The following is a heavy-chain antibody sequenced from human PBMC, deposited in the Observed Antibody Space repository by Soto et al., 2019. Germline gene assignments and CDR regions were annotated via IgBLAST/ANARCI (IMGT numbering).Heavy chain of an antibody. V-gene: IGHV3-74*01. CDR3: AKVPSRYCSSTSCYDPV. Sequence: GGSLRLSCAASGFTFSSYWMHWVRQAPGKGLVWVSRINSDGSSTSYADSVKGRFTISRDNSKNTLYLQMNSLRAEDTAVYYCAKVPSRYCSSTSCYDPVWGKGTTVTVSS. CDR1: GFTFSSYW. CDR2: INSDGSST. J-gene: IGHJ6*04. D-gene: IGHD2-2*01.